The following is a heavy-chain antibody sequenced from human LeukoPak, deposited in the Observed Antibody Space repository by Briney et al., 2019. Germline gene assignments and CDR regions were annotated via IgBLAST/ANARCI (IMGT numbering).Heavy chain of an antibody. D-gene: IGHD3-10*01. V-gene: IGHV4-59*02. Sequence: SETLSLTCSVSGASVSSNYWSWIRQSPGKGLQWMTYIFESGSTNSNPSVKSRVTISLDTSKNLFSLKLTSVTPADTAIYYCAAGIMFGFGPTFEYWGQGILVTVSS. CDR1: GASVSSNY. CDR3: AAGIMFGFGPTFEY. J-gene: IGHJ4*02. CDR2: IFESGST.